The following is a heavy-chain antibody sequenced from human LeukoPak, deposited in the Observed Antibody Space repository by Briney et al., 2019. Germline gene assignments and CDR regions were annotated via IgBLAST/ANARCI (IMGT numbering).Heavy chain of an antibody. CDR2: IIPIFGTA. CDR3: ASKHLRGYSYDPAEVYFDY. CDR1: RGTFSSYS. J-gene: IGHJ4*02. D-gene: IGHD5-18*01. Sequence: SVKVSCKAPRGTFSSYSVSWVRQAPGQGLEWMGRIIPIFGTANYAQKFQGRVTITTDESTSTAYMELSSLRSEDTAVYYCASKHLRGYSYDPAEVYFDYWGQGTLVTVSS. V-gene: IGHV1-69*05.